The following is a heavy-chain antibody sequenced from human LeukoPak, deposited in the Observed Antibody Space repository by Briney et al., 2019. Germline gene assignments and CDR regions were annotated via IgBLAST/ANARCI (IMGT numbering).Heavy chain of an antibody. CDR3: AKDSYSSGWYDWFDP. D-gene: IGHD6-19*01. Sequence: GGSLRLSGAASGFTCSSYAMSWVRQAPGKGLEWVSAISGSGGSTYYADSVKGRFTISRDNSKNTLYLQMNSLRAEDTAVYYCAKDSYSSGWYDWFDPWGQGTLVTVSS. CDR1: GFTCSSYA. J-gene: IGHJ5*02. CDR2: ISGSGGST. V-gene: IGHV3-23*01.